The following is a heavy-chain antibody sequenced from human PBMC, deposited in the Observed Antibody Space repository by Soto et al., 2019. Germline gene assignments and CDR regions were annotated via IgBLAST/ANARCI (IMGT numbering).Heavy chain of an antibody. CDR3: ARDQGQWLVPAWFDP. D-gene: IGHD6-19*01. CDR1: GFTFSSYG. J-gene: IGHJ5*02. Sequence: QVQLVESGGGVVQPGRSLRLSCAASGFTFSSYGMHWVRQAPGKGLEWVAVIWYDGSNKYYADSVKGRFTISRDNSKDTLYLQMNSLRAEDTAVYYCARDQGQWLVPAWFDPWGQGTLVTVSS. CDR2: IWYDGSNK. V-gene: IGHV3-33*01.